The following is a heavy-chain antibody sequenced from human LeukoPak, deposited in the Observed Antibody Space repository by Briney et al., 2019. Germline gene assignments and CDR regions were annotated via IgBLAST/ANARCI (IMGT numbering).Heavy chain of an antibody. D-gene: IGHD6-6*01. CDR1: GYTFTGYY. CDR2: INPNSGGT. CDR3: ARRIEYSSSPGAFDI. V-gene: IGHV1-2*02. Sequence: ASVKVSCKASGYTFTGYYIHWVRQAPGQGLESMGWINPNSGGTNYAQKSQGRVTMTRDTSISTAYMELSSLRSEDTAVYYRARRIEYSSSPGAFDIWGQGTMVTVSS. J-gene: IGHJ3*02.